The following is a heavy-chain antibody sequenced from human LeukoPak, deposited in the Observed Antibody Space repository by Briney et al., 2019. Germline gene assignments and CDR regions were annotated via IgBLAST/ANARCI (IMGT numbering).Heavy chain of an antibody. J-gene: IGHJ4*02. Sequence: PGGSLRLSCAASGFTFSSYGMHWVRQVPGKGLEWVAVIWYDGNNKYYADSVKGRFTISRDNSKNTLYLQMNSLRAEDTAVYYCARDRHSSRLEYFEYWGQGTLVTVSS. D-gene: IGHD6-13*01. V-gene: IGHV3-33*08. CDR1: GFTFSSYG. CDR2: IWYDGNNK. CDR3: ARDRHSSRLEYFEY.